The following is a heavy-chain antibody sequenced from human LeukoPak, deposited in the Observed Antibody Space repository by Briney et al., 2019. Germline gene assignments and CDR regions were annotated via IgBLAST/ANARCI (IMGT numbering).Heavy chain of an antibody. J-gene: IGHJ4*02. D-gene: IGHD2/OR15-2a*01. CDR2: INSDGSWT. CDR3: VSFYETY. Sequence: GGSLRLSCAASGNYWMHWVRQAPGKGLVWVSHINSDGSWTSYADSVKGRFTISKDNAKNTVYLQMSSLRAEDTAVYYCVSFYETYWGRGTLVTVSS. CDR1: GNYW. V-gene: IGHV3-74*01.